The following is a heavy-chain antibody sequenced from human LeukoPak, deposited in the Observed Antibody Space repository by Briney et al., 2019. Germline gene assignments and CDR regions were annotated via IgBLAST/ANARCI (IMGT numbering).Heavy chain of an antibody. D-gene: IGHD2-2*01. CDR3: ARDRYCSSTSCFRFDY. J-gene: IGHJ4*02. V-gene: IGHV1-46*01. CDR2: INPSGGST. Sequence: ASVKVSCKASGYTFTSYYMHWVRQAPGQGPEWMGIINPSGGSTSYAQKFQGRVTMTRDMSTSTVYMELSSLRSEDTAVYYCARDRYCSSTSCFRFDYWGQGTLVTVSS. CDR1: GYTFTSYY.